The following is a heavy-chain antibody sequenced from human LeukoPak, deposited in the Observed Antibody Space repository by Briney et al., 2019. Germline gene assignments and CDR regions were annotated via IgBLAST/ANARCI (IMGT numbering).Heavy chain of an antibody. D-gene: IGHD3-22*01. J-gene: IGHJ3*02. V-gene: IGHV4-61*01. CDR1: GGSVSSGSYH. Sequence: SETLSLTCTVSGGSVSSGSYHWSWIRQPPGKGLEWIGYIYYSGSTNYNPSLKSRVTISVDTSKNQFSLKLSSVTAADTAVYYCARGYSSGFVLVDDAFDIWGQGTMVTVSS. CDR3: ARGYSSGFVLVDDAFDI. CDR2: IYYSGST.